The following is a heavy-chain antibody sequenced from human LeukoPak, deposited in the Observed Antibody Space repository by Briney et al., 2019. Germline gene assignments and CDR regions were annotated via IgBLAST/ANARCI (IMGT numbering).Heavy chain of an antibody. D-gene: IGHD5-12*01. V-gene: IGHV4-31*03. CDR3: ARDSGYDYPWFDY. J-gene: IGHJ4*02. CDR2: IYYSGST. CDR1: GGSISSGGYY. Sequence: PSETLSLTCTVSGGSISSGGYYWSWIRQHPGTGLEWIGYIYYSGSTYYNPSLKSRFTISVDTSKNQFSLKLSSVTAADTAVYYCARDSGYDYPWFDYWGQGTLVTVSS.